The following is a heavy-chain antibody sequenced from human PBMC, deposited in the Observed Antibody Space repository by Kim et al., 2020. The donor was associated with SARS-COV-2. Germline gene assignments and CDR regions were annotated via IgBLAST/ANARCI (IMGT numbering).Heavy chain of an antibody. CDR2: IRSKAYGATT. CDR3: KVDVRGVVWFDP. J-gene: IGHJ5*02. D-gene: IGHD3-10*01. V-gene: IGHV3-49*03. Sequence: GGSLRLSCTASGFTFGDYSMSWFRQAPGRGLEWVAYIRSKAYGATTEYAASVGDRFTISRDDSKSIAYLLMSSLKTEDTAVYYCKVDVRGVVWFDPWGQGTLVTVSS. CDR1: GFTFGDYS.